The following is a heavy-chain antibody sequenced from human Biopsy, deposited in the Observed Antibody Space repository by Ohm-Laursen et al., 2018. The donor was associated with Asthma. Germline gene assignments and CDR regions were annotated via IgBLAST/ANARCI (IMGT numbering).Heavy chain of an antibody. CDR1: GGTFNTYV. CDR3: ARKAGSCISRTCYSLDF. V-gene: IGHV1-69*01. Sequence: VSSVKVSCKPLGGTFNTYVTGWVRQAPGQGLEWMGGINSVFGTTTYPQKFQDRVTITADDSTSTVYMELSSLRSEDTAVYYCARKAGSCISRTCYSLDFWGQGTLVTVSS. J-gene: IGHJ4*02. D-gene: IGHD2-2*01. CDR2: INSVFGTT.